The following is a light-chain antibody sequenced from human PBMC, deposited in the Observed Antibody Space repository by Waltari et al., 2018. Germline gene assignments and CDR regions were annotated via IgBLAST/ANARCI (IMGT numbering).Light chain of an antibody. CDR3: QQYSDWPQT. V-gene: IGKV3-15*01. CDR1: QSVSSD. CDR2: GAS. J-gene: IGKJ1*01. Sequence: EIVMTQSPATLSVSPGERATLSCWASQSVSSDLAWYQHKPGQAPRLLIYGASTRATGIPATFSGSGSGTKFTLTISSLQSDDFAFYYCQQYSDWPQTFGQGTKVEIK.